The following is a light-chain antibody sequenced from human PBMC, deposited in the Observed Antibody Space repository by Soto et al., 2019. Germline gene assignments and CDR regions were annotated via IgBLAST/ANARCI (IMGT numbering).Light chain of an antibody. CDR2: GAS. CDR1: QSVSNRY. V-gene: IGKV3D-20*02. CDR3: KQRSNWPLT. Sequence: EIVLTQSPGTLSLSPGERATLSCRASQSVSNRYLAWYQQKSGQAPRLLISGASSRATGIQDRFSGSGSGTDFTLTIRSLEPEDFAVYYCKQRSNWPLTVGGGTKVDIK. J-gene: IGKJ4*01.